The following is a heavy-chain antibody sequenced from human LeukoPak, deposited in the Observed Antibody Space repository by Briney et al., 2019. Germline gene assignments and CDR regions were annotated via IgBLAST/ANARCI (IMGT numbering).Heavy chain of an antibody. CDR2: IYYSGST. Sequence: SETLSLTCAVYGGSFSSYYWSWIRQPPGKGLEWIGYIYYSGSTNYNPSLKSRVTISVDTSKNQFSLKLSSVTAADTAVYYCARGQGYYYDSSGYYYVDWGQGTLVTVSS. CDR1: GGSFSSYY. J-gene: IGHJ4*02. CDR3: ARGQGYYYDSSGYYYVD. D-gene: IGHD3-22*01. V-gene: IGHV4-59*01.